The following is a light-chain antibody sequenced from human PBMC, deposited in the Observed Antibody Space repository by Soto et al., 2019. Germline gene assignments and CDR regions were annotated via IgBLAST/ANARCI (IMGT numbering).Light chain of an antibody. CDR3: QQYNNWIT. J-gene: IGKJ5*01. V-gene: IGKV3D-15*01. Sequence: EIVLTQSPGTLSLSPGERATLSCRASQSVSSNLAWYQQKPGQAPSLLIYGASRRATGIPDRFSGSGSGTEFTLTISSLQSEDFAVYYCQQYNNWITFGQGTRLEIK. CDR2: GAS. CDR1: QSVSSN.